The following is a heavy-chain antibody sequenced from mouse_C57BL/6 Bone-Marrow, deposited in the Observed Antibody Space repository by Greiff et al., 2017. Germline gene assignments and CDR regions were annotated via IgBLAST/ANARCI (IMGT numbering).Heavy chain of an antibody. CDR1: GYTFTTYP. CDR3: ARPYDYGSRDWYFDV. Sequence: VQLQQSGAELVKPGASVKMSCKASGYTFTTYPIAWMQQNHGKSLEWIGNFHPYNDDTKYNEKFKGKVTLTVEKSSSTVYVELSRLTSDDSAVYYCARPYDYGSRDWYFDVWGTGTTVTVSS. CDR2: FHPYNDDT. D-gene: IGHD1-1*01. V-gene: IGHV1-47*01. J-gene: IGHJ1*03.